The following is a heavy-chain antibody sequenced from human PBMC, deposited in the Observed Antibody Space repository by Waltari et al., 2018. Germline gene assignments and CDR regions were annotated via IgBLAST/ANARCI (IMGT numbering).Heavy chain of an antibody. CDR2: IIPIFGTA. J-gene: IGHJ6*02. D-gene: IGHD5-12*01. Sequence: QVQLVQSGAEVKKPGSSVKVSCKASGGTFSSYAISWVRQAPGQGLEWMGGIIPIFGTANYAQKFQGRVTITTDESTSTAYMELSSLRSEDTAVYYCARVVQRPIVATGYYYGMDVWGQGTTVTVSS. V-gene: IGHV1-69*05. CDR1: GGTFSSYA. CDR3: ARVVQRPIVATGYYYGMDV.